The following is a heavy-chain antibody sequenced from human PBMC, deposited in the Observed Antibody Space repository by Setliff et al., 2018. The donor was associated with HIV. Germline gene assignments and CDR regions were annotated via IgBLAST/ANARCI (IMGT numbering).Heavy chain of an antibody. J-gene: IGHJ4*02. CDR2: IYYIGIT. CDR1: GDSISRSSYY. CDR3: ARSYGDYEKLIDY. Sequence: PSETLSLTCTVSGDSISRSSYYWGWIRQPPGKGLEWIGNIYYIGITNYYPSLESRFTISRDNSKNTLYLQMNSLKAEDTAVFYCARSYGDYEKLIDYWGQGTLVTVSS. D-gene: IGHD4-17*01. V-gene: IGHV4-39*01.